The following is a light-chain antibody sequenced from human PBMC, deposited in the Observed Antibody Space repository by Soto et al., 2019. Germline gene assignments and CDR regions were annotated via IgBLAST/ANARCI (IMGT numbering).Light chain of an antibody. CDR1: SSDVGGYNY. Sequence: QSALTQPASVSGSPGQSITISCTGTSSDVGGYNYVSWYQQHPGKAPKLMIYDVSNRPSGVSNRFSGSKSGNTASLTISGLQAEDGADYYCSSNTSSSTLFVFGTGTKVTVL. J-gene: IGLJ1*01. V-gene: IGLV2-14*01. CDR2: DVS. CDR3: SSNTSSSTLFV.